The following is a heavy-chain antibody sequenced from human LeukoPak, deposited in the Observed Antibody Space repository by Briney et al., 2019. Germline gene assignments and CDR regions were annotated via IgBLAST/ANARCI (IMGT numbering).Heavy chain of an antibody. CDR3: ARQGAYSSAIGMGY. CDR2: INPSGGGT. D-gene: IGHD6-19*01. Sequence: ASVTVSCKASGYTFNNYYMYWVRQAPGQGLEWMGMINPSGGGTSYAQKFQGRVTMTRDTSTRTVYMEVSSLKPEDTAVYYCARQGAYSSAIGMGYWGQGTLVTVSS. V-gene: IGHV1-46*02. J-gene: IGHJ4*02. CDR1: GYTFNNYY.